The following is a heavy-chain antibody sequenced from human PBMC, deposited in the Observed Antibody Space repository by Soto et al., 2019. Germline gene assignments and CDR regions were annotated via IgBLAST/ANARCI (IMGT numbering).Heavy chain of an antibody. CDR3: ARESEDLTSNFDY. CDR2: ISSTTNYI. Sequence: PGGSLRLSSAASGFTFTRYSMNWVRQAPGKGLEWVSSISSTTNYIYYGDSMKGRFTISRDNAKNSLYLEMNSLRAEDTAVYYCARESEDLTSNFDYWGKGTRVTVPQ. CDR1: GFTFTRYS. J-gene: IGHJ4*02. V-gene: IGHV3-21*06.